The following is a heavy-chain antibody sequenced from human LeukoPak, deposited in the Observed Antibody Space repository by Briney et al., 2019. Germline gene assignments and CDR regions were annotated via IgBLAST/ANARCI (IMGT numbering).Heavy chain of an antibody. V-gene: IGHV1-18*04. J-gene: IGHJ6*04. CDR2: ISAYNGNT. D-gene: IGHD6-19*01. Sequence: GASVKVSCKPSGYTFTSYGISWVRQAPGQGREWMGWISAYNGNTNYAQKLQGRVTMTTDTSTSTAYMELRSLRSDDTAVYYCARDHKKRSSGWGYYYYYGMDVWGKGTTVTVSS. CDR3: ARDHKKRSSGWGYYYYYGMDV. CDR1: GYTFTSYG.